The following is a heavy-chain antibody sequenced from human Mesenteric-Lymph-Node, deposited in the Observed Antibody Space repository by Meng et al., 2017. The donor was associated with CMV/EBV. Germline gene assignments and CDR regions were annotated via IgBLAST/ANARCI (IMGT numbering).Heavy chain of an antibody. CDR3: VRGPNDWSGVDY. V-gene: IGHV3-74*01. J-gene: IGHJ4*02. CDR1: GFSLTGYW. D-gene: IGHD3-9*01. CDR2: ISRDGRDT. Sequence: LSLTCVASGFSLTGYWMHWIRQTPEKGLVWVSAISRDGRDTRYADSVKGRFIVSRDNAENTLYLQMDSLRADDSALYYCVRGPNDWSGVDYWGQGSPVTVSS.